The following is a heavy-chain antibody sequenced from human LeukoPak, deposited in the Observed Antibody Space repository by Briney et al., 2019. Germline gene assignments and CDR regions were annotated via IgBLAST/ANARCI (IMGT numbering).Heavy chain of an antibody. CDR3: ARGSSGWYYFDY. Sequence: SETLSLTCTVSGGSISSYYWSWIRQPAGKGLEWIGRIYTSGSPNYNPSLRSRVTISVDKSKNQFSLKLSSVTAADTAVYYCARGSSGWYYFDYWVQGTLVTVSS. V-gene: IGHV4-4*07. D-gene: IGHD6-19*01. J-gene: IGHJ4*02. CDR2: IYTSGSP. CDR1: GGSISSYY.